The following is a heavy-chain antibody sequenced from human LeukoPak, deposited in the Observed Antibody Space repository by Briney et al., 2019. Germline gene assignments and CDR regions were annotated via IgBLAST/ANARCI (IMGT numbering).Heavy chain of an antibody. V-gene: IGHV3-11*04. J-gene: IGHJ6*02. CDR1: GFTFSDYY. D-gene: IGHD6-19*01. CDR3: ARGSVAGNYYYYGMDV. Sequence: GGSLRLSCAASGFTFSDYYMSWIRQAPGKGLEWVSYISSSGSTIYYADSVKGRFTISRDNAKNSLYLQMNSLRAEDTAVYYCARGSVAGNYYYYGMDVWGQGTTVTVSS. CDR2: ISSSGSTI.